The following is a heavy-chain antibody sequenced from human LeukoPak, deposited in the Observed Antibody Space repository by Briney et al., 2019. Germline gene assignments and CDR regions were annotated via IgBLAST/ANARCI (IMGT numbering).Heavy chain of an antibody. Sequence: ASVKVSCKASGYTLSDYGISWVRQAPGQGLERVGWITTYNGNRKYAEKFQGRVTMTTDTSTSTYYMEMRSLRSDDTAIYYCARDCSNGVCFPRDYWGQGTQITVST. J-gene: IGHJ4*02. D-gene: IGHD2-8*01. CDR2: ITTYNGNR. CDR1: GYTLSDYG. CDR3: ARDCSNGVCFPRDY. V-gene: IGHV1-18*01.